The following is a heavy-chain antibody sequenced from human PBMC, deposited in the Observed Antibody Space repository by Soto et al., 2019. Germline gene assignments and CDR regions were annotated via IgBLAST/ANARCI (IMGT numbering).Heavy chain of an antibody. J-gene: IGHJ2*01. D-gene: IGHD4-17*01. CDR2: IIPIFGTA. CDR3: ARDHYGGTPRWYFDL. V-gene: IGHV1-69*13. Sequence: ASVKVSCKASGGTFSSYAISWVRQAPGQGLEWMGGIIPIFGTANYAQKFQGRVTITADESTSTAYMELSSLRSEDTAVYYCARDHYGGTPRWYFDLWGRGTLVTSPQ. CDR1: GGTFSSYA.